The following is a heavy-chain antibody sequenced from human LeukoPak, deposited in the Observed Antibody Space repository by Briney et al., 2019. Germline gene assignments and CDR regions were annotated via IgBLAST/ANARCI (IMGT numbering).Heavy chain of an antibody. CDR3: ASGGYSYGFDY. J-gene: IGHJ4*02. V-gene: IGHV4-39*07. CDR1: GGSISGSSYY. Sequence: PSETLSPTCTVSGGSISGSSYYWGWIRQPPGKGLEWIGSIYYSGSTYYSPSLKSRVTISVDRSKNQLSLKLSSVTAADTAMYYCASGGYSYGFDYWGQGTLVTVSS. D-gene: IGHD5-18*01. CDR2: IYYSGST.